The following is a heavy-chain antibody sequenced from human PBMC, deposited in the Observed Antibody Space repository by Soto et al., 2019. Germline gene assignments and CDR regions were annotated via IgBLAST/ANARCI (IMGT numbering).Heavy chain of an antibody. V-gene: IGHV3-23*01. Sequence: GSLRLSCAASGFTFSSYAMSWVRQAPGKGLEWVSAISGSGGSTYYADSVKGRFTISRDNSKNTLYLQMNSLRAEDTAVYYCAKAVPRSYCSGGSCFFDYWGQGTLVTVSS. CDR2: ISGSGGST. D-gene: IGHD2-15*01. J-gene: IGHJ4*02. CDR1: GFTFSSYA. CDR3: AKAVPRSYCSGGSCFFDY.